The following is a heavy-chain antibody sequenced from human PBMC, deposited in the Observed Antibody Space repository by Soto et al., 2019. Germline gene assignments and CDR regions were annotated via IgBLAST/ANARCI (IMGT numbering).Heavy chain of an antibody. CDR1: GFTVNSYQ. CDR3: ARGQSTTGFYGLDV. Sequence: GGSLRLSCAASGFTVNSYQMNWVRQAPGKGLEWVSVIYSGGVTYHTGSVMGRFTVTRDSYKNTVYLQMNSLRVDDTAIYYCARGQSTTGFYGLDVWGQGTTVTVSS. CDR2: IYSGGVT. D-gene: IGHD1-1*01. V-gene: IGHV3-53*01. J-gene: IGHJ6*02.